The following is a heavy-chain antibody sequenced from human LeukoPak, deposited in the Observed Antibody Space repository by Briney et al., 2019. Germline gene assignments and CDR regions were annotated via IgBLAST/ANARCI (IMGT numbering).Heavy chain of an antibody. CDR1: GLLFSSYG. J-gene: IGHJ5*02. CDR3: ARGWFGLDP. D-gene: IGHD3-10*01. CDR2: ISFSGTTE. Sequence: GGSLRLSCEASGLLFSSYGFYWVRQAPGKGPEWVAYISFSGTTEDYADSLEGRFTISRDNSESKVYLQMSSLRSEDTAVYYCARGWFGLDPWGQGTQVIVSS. V-gene: IGHV3-30*03.